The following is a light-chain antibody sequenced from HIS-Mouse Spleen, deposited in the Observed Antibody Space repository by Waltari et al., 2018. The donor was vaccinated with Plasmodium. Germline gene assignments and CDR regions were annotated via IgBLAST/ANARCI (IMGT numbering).Light chain of an antibody. CDR3: QQYGSSGT. CDR2: GAS. CDR1: QSVSSSY. Sequence: IVLTQSPGTLSLSPGERATLSCRASQSVSSSYLAWYQQKPGQAPRLLIYGASSRATCIPYRFSGIESWTDFTLTISRLGPEDLAVYYCQQYGSSGTFGQGTKVEIK. V-gene: IGKV3-20*01. J-gene: IGKJ1*01.